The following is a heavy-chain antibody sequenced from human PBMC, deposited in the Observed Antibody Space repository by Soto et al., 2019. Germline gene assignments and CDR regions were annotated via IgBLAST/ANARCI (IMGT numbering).Heavy chain of an antibody. CDR2: MNPNSGNT. CDR1: GYTFTSYD. CDR3: ERVLTVFLTGKNWFDP. D-gene: IGHD3-9*01. J-gene: IGHJ5*02. Sequence: PSVKVSCKASGYTFTSYDINWVRQATGQGLEWMGWMNPNSGNTGYAQKFQGRVTMTRNTSISTAYMELSSLRSEDTAVYYCERVLTVFLTGKNWFDPWGQGTLVTVSS. V-gene: IGHV1-8*01.